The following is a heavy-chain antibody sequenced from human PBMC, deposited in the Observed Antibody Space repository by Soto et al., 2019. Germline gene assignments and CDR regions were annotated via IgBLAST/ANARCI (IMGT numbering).Heavy chain of an antibody. CDR1: GGTFSSYA. Sequence: ASVEVSCKXSGGTFSSYAISWVRQAPGQGLEWMGGIIPIFGTANYAQKFQGRVTITADESTSTAYMELSSLRSEDTAVYYCARVMQLVRRRTYYFDYWGQGTLVTVSS. CDR3: ARVMQLVRRRTYYFDY. CDR2: IIPIFGTA. V-gene: IGHV1-69*13. J-gene: IGHJ4*02. D-gene: IGHD6-6*01.